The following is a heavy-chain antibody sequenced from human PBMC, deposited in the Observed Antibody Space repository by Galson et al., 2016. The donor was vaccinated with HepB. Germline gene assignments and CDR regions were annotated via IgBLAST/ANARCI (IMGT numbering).Heavy chain of an antibody. J-gene: IGHJ5*02. CDR3: ARGHPRGSKGFDP. CDR2: IFHSGST. Sequence: SETLSLTCAVSGGSISSSTWWSWVRQPPGKGLEWIGEIFHSGSTNYNPSLKSRVTISVDKSKNQFSLKLNSMTAADTAVYYCARGHPRGSKGFDPWGQGTLVTVSS. D-gene: IGHD2-2*01. CDR1: GGSISSSTW. V-gene: IGHV4-4*02.